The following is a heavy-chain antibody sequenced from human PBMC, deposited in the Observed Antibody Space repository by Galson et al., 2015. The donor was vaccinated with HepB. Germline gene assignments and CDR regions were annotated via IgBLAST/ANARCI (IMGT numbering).Heavy chain of an antibody. CDR2: ITSDGATM. CDR1: GFTFNHSY. V-gene: IGHV3-11*01. D-gene: IGHD3-10*01. CDR3: ARDSFGEGPEFDY. Sequence: TLRDSCAASGFTFNHSYMNWIRQAPGQGLEWVSYITSDGATMSYVDSVTGRFIISIDNAKNSLYLEMNSLRAEVTAVYYCARDSFGEGPEFDYWGQGTLVTVSS. J-gene: IGHJ4*02.